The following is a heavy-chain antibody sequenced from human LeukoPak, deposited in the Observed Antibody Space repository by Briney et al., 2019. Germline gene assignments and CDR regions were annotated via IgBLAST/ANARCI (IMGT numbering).Heavy chain of an antibody. CDR1: GYTFSNYY. J-gene: IGHJ4*02. D-gene: IGHD1-26*01. Sequence: ASVKVSCKASGYTFSNYYIHWVRQAPGQGLEWMGIINPSGGSTIYAQKFQGRVTMTEDTSTDTAYMELSSLRSEDTAVYYCATGVWWELDSVAHPDYWGQGTLVTVSS. CDR2: INPSGGST. V-gene: IGHV1-46*01. CDR3: ATGVWWELDSVAHPDY.